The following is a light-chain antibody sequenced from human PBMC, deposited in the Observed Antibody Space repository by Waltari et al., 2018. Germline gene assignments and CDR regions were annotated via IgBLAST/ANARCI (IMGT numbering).Light chain of an antibody. V-gene: IGLV2-11*01. J-gene: IGLJ2*01. CDR2: DVS. CDR1: SSDVGGYNY. CDR3: CSYAGSYTV. Sequence: QSALTQPRSVSGSPGQSVTISCTGTSSDVGGYNYVSWYQQHPGKAPKLMISDVSKRPAGVPDRFSGSKSGNTASLTISGLQAEDEADYYCCSYAGSYTVFGGGTKLTVL.